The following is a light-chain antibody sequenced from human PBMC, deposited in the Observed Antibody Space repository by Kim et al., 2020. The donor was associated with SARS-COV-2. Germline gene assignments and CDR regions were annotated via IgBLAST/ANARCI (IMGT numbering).Light chain of an antibody. Sequence: PGRAPQPLFFDISSRPSGISDRFSGSKSGNTASLTISGLQAEDEAEYYCSATATSITILVFGGGTQLTVL. J-gene: IGLJ3*02. V-gene: IGLV2-14*03. CDR2: DIS. CDR3: SATATSITILV.